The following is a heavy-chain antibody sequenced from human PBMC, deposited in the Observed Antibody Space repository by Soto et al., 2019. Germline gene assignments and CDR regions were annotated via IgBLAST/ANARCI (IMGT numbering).Heavy chain of an antibody. V-gene: IGHV4-4*02. CDR1: GASILSTKR. CDR3: ARYDYDYNISFIDY. CDR2: IHHSETT. D-gene: IGHD3-22*01. Sequence: SETLSLTCAVPGASILSTKRWSWVRQSPGNGLEWIGEIHHSETTNYNPSLESRVTISIDKSTNHFSLKLSSVTAADTAVYYCARYDYDYNISFIDYWGQGALVT. J-gene: IGHJ4*02.